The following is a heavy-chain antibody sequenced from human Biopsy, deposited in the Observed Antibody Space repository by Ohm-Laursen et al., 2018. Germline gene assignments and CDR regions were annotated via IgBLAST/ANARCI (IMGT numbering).Heavy chain of an antibody. CDR2: VSTYNGNT. Sequence: ASVKVSCKGSGYIFTSFGVSWVRQAPGHGLEWMGWVSTYNGNTEYEQKFQGRVTMTTDTSANTAYMELRSLRSDDTAVYFCARVREGGLPGYWGQGILVTVSS. CDR1: GYIFTSFG. D-gene: IGHD3-16*01. J-gene: IGHJ4*02. CDR3: ARVREGGLPGY. V-gene: IGHV1-18*01.